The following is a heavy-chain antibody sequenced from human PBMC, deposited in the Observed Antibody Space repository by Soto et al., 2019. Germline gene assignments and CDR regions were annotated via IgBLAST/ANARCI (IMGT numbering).Heavy chain of an antibody. CDR1: GGSISSNYW. CDR3: ARKSATMVTGYFDY. D-gene: IGHD5-18*01. V-gene: IGHV4-4*02. J-gene: IGHJ4*02. Sequence: QLQLQESGPGLVKPSGTLSLTCAVSGGSISSNYWWSWVRQPPGKGLAWIGEISQSGSTNYNPSLKNRVTIAGDKSKNQFSMRLTSVTAADTAVYYCARKSATMVTGYFDYWGQGTLVTVSS. CDR2: ISQSGST.